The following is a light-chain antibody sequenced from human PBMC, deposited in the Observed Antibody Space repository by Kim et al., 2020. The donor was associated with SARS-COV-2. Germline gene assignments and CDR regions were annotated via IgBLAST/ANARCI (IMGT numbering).Light chain of an antibody. CDR2: GAY. J-gene: IGKJ1*01. V-gene: IGKV3-15*01. Sequence: PGERATLSCRASQSVSSNLAWYQQKPGQAPRLLIYGAYTRATGIPARFSGSGSGTEFTLTISSLQSEDFAVYYCQQYNNWPPWTFGQGTKVDIK. CDR1: QSVSSN. CDR3: QQYNNWPPWT.